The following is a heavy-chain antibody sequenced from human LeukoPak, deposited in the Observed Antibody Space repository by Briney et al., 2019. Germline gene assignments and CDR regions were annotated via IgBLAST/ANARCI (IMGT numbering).Heavy chain of an antibody. D-gene: IGHD3-22*01. Sequence: ASVNVSCKASGYTFTSYGISWVRQAPGQGLEGMGWISAYNGNTDYAQKLQGRVTMTTDTSTSTAYMELRKLRADDTAVYYCAREGYDISGYYYVFPAFDIWGQGTMVTVSS. CDR1: GYTFTSYG. V-gene: IGHV1-18*01. CDR3: AREGYDISGYYYVFPAFDI. J-gene: IGHJ3*02. CDR2: ISAYNGNT.